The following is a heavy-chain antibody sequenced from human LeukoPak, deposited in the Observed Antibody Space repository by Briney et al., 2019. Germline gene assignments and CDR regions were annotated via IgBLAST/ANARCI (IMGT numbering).Heavy chain of an antibody. Sequence: AGGSLRLSCAASGFTFSSYAMSWVRQAPGKGLEWVSAISGSGGRTYYADSVKGRFTISRDNSKNTLYLQMNSLRAEDTAVYYCAKDRLRARFDGSGDLNWFDPWGQGTLVTVSS. CDR1: GFTFSSYA. J-gene: IGHJ5*02. D-gene: IGHD3-10*01. CDR2: ISGSGGRT. V-gene: IGHV3-23*01. CDR3: AKDRLRARFDGSGDLNWFDP.